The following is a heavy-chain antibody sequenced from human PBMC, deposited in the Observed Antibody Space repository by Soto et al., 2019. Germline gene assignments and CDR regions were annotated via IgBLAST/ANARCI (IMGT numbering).Heavy chain of an antibody. CDR3: AISGRGRVPSSDY. Sequence: SVKVSCKASGGTFSSYAISWVRQAPGQGLEWMGGIIPIFGTANYAQKFQGRVTITADESTSTAYMELSSLRSEDTAVYYCAISGRGRVPSSDYWGQGTLVTVSS. J-gene: IGHJ4*02. CDR1: GGTFSSYA. CDR2: IIPIFGTA. V-gene: IGHV1-69*13. D-gene: IGHD2-2*01.